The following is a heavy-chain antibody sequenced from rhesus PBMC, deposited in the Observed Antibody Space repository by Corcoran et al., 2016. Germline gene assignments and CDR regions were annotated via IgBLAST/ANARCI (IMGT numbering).Heavy chain of an antibody. CDR3: TRGANYFDY. V-gene: IGHV3-136*01. Sequence: EVQLVESGGGLVQPGGSLRLSCAASGFTFSSYDMSWVRQAPGKGLEWVSSIGYTGKTIYYADCGKGRFTSSRDNAQNSLALQRSSLRAEDTAVDYCTRGANYFDYWGQGVLVTVSS. CDR2: IGYTGKTI. CDR1: GFTFSSYD. J-gene: IGHJ4*01.